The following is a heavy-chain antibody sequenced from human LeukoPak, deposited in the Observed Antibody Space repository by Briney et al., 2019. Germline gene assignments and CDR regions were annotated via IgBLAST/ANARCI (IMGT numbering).Heavy chain of an antibody. J-gene: IGHJ4*02. CDR3: ARAPTPIIAVAGSFDY. D-gene: IGHD6-19*01. Sequence: SQTLSLTCAISGDSVSNNSAAWNWIRQSPSRGLEWPGRTYYRSKWYNDYAVSVKSRITINPDTSKNQFSLQVNSVTPEDTAVYYCARAPTPIIAVAGSFDYWGQGTLVTVSS. CDR2: TYYRSKWYN. CDR1: GDSVSNNSAA. V-gene: IGHV6-1*01.